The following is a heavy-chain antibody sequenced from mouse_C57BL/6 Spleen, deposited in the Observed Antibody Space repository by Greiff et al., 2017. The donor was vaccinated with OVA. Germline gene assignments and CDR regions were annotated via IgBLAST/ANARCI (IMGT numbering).Heavy chain of an antibody. J-gene: IGHJ3*01. CDR3: AREGY. CDR1: GFTFSSYA. Sequence: EVKLVESGGGLVKPGGSLKLSCAASGFTFSSYAMSWVRQTPEKRLEWVATISDGGSYTYYPDNVKGRFTISRDNAKNNLYLQMSHLKSEDTAMYYCAREGYWGQGTLVTVSA. CDR2: ISDGGSYT. V-gene: IGHV5-4*01.